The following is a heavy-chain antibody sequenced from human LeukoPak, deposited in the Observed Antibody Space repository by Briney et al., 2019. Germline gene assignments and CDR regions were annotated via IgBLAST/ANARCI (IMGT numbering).Heavy chain of an antibody. J-gene: IGHJ2*01. CDR2: IYPGGSA. CDR1: EFTVSSTY. D-gene: IGHD6-13*01. Sequence: GALRLSCAASEFTVSSTYITWLRQAPGKGLEWVSVIYPGGSALYADSVKGRFTISRDNSKNTLYLQMNSLRAEDTAVYYCAKSTRSAAGYWYFDLWGRGTLVTVSS. CDR3: AKSTRSAAGYWYFDL. V-gene: IGHV3-53*01.